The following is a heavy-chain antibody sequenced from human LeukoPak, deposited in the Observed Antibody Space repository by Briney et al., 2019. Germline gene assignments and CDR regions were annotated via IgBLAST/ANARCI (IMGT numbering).Heavy chain of an antibody. V-gene: IGHV4-34*01. Sequence: SETLLLTCAVYGGSFSGYYWSWIRQPPGKGLEWIGEINHSGSTNYNPSLKSRVTISVDTSKNQFSLKLSSVTAADTAVYYCARVRQYYMDVWGKGTTVTVSS. CDR1: GGSFSGYY. CDR2: INHSGST. J-gene: IGHJ6*03. D-gene: IGHD6-6*01. CDR3: ARVRQYYMDV.